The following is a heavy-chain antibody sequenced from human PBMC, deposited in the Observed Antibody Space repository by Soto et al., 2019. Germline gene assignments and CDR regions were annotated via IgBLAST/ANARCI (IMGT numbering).Heavy chain of an antibody. V-gene: IGHV3-74*01. CDR3: ARDPGTGYYDSSGYYYD. CDR1: EFTFSTYS. Sequence: GGSLRLSCTASEFTFSTYSMNWVRQAPGKGLVWVSRINSDGSSTSYADSVKGRFTISRDNAKNTLYLQMKSLRAEDTAVYYCARDPGTGYYDSSGYYYDWGQGTLVTVSS. D-gene: IGHD3-22*01. CDR2: INSDGSST. J-gene: IGHJ4*02.